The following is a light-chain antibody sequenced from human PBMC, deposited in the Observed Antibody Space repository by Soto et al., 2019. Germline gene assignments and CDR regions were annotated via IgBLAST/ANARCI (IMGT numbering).Light chain of an antibody. V-gene: IGKV1-5*01. CDR3: QQYKSYWT. CDR2: DAS. CDR1: QSISSW. J-gene: IGKJ1*01. Sequence: DIQMTQSPSTLSASVGDRVTITCRASQSISSWLAWYQQKPGKAPKLLIYDASSLESGVPSRFSGSGSGTEFTLTISSLQPDGFATYYYQQYKSYWTFGQGTKVDIK.